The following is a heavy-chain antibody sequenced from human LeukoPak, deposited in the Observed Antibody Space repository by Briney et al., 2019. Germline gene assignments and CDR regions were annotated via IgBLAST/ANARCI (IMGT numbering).Heavy chain of an antibody. J-gene: IGHJ6*02. CDR3: ARVGRPDYNSGSRLQSGMDV. D-gene: IGHD1-26*01. Sequence: GGSLRLSCAASGFTFSSYWMSWVRQALGKGLEWVANIKQDGSEKYYVDSVKGRFAISRDNVKNSLYLQMNSLRVEDTAVYYCARVGRPDYNSGSRLQSGMDVWGQGTTVTVSS. CDR2: IKQDGSEK. CDR1: GFTFSSYW. V-gene: IGHV3-7*03.